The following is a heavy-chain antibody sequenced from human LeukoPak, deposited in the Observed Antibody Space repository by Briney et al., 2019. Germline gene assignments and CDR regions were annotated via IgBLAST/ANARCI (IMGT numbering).Heavy chain of an antibody. CDR3: AKLGSGRSYYYYGMDV. V-gene: IGHV3-23*01. J-gene: IGHJ6*02. CDR1: GFTFSSYA. CDR2: ISGSGGST. Sequence: GGALRLSFSASGFTFSSYAMGWGRPAPGEGVGWGSAISGSGGSTYYADSVKGRFTISRDNSKSTLYLQMNSLRAEDTAVYYCAKLGSGRSYYYYGMDVWGQGTTVTVSS. D-gene: IGHD1-14*01.